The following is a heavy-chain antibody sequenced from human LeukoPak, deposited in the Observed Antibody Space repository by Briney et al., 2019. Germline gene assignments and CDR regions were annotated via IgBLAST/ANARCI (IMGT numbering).Heavy chain of an antibody. D-gene: IGHD6-19*01. J-gene: IGHJ4*02. Sequence: SETLSLTCSVSGGSISRYYWSWIRQPAGKGLEWIGRIHTSGSTNYNPSLESRVTMSVDTSKNQFSLKLSSVTAADTAVYYCATWVFSSGWYSFDYWGQGTLVTVSS. CDR3: ATWVFSSGWYSFDY. CDR2: IHTSGST. V-gene: IGHV4-4*07. CDR1: GGSISRYY.